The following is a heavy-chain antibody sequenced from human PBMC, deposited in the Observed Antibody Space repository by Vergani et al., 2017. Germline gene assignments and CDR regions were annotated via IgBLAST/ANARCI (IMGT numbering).Heavy chain of an antibody. CDR2: ISAYNGNT. V-gene: IGHV1-18*04. D-gene: IGHD2-8*01. Sequence: QVQLVQSGAEVKKPGASVKVSCKASGYTFTSYGISWVRQAPGQGLEWMGWISAYNGNTNYAQKLQGRVTMTTDTSTSTAYMELRSLRSDDTAVYYCAGGYCTNGVCYPVVYGMDVWGQGTTVTVSS. CDR1: GYTFTSYG. CDR3: AGGYCTNGVCYPVVYGMDV. J-gene: IGHJ6*02.